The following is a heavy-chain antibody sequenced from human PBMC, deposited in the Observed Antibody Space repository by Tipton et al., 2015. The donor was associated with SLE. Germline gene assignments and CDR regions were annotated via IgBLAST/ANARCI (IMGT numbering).Heavy chain of an antibody. CDR1: GGSISSHY. CDR2: ISYSGST. D-gene: IGHD3-22*01. V-gene: IGHV4-59*11. CDR3: AKDRHYDLQAFEI. J-gene: IGHJ3*02. Sequence: TLSLTCTVSGGSISSHYWSWIRQPPGEGLEWIGYISYSGSTNYNPSLKSRITISLDTSKNQFFLKLASVTAADTAVYYCAKDRHYDLQAFEIWGQGTMVTVSS.